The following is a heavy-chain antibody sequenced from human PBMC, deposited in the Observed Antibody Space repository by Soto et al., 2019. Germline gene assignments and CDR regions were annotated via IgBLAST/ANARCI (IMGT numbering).Heavy chain of an antibody. CDR3: ARGPSGDKVDY. CDR1: GGSINNVNYY. CDR2: MYNGGTT. V-gene: IGHV4-30-4*01. Sequence: QVQLQESGPGLVKPSQTLSLTCTVSGGSINNVNYYWSWIRQSPDKGLEWIGHMYNGGTTYNNPSLTSRVTISXXTXDNXFXXXXXSXXXAXTAVYYCARGPSGDKVDYWGQGTLVTVSS. D-gene: IGHD7-27*01. J-gene: IGHJ4*02.